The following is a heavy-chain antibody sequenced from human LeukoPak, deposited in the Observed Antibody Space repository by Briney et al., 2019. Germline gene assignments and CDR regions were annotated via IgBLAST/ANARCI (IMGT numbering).Heavy chain of an antibody. Sequence: ASVKVSCKASGGAFSSYGFSWVRQAPGQGLEWMGGGIPFFGTAKYAQRFQGRVTIITDESTSTAYMELSSLRSEDTAIYYCAREVRDFDHFMDVWGKGTTVTVSS. CDR2: GIPFFGTA. D-gene: IGHD3-9*01. CDR3: AREVRDFDHFMDV. V-gene: IGHV1-69*05. CDR1: GGAFSSYG. J-gene: IGHJ6*03.